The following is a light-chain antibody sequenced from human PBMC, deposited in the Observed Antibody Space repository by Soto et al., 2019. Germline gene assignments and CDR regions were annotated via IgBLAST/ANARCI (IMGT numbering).Light chain of an antibody. CDR3: SSFAGTNSPIL. CDR1: SSDVGGYDY. J-gene: IGLJ3*02. V-gene: IGLV2-8*01. Sequence: QSALTQPPSASGSPGQSVAISCTGASSDVGGYDYVSWYQQHPGKVPKLIIYEVSKRPSGVPDRFSGSKSGNTASLTVSGLQAEDEADYYCSSFAGTNSPILFGGGTQLTVL. CDR2: EVS.